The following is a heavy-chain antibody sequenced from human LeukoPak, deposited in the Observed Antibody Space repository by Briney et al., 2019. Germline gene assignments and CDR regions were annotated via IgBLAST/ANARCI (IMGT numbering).Heavy chain of an antibody. Sequence: GGSLRLSCAASGFTFSSYAMHWVRQAPGKGLEWVAVISYDGSNKYYADSVKGRFTISRDNSKNTLYLQMNSLRAEDTAVYYCAKGSGWEMSYYYYYMDVWGKGTTVTISS. CDR1: GFTFSSYA. J-gene: IGHJ6*03. CDR3: AKGSGWEMSYYYYYMDV. CDR2: ISYDGSNK. V-gene: IGHV3-30*04. D-gene: IGHD1-26*01.